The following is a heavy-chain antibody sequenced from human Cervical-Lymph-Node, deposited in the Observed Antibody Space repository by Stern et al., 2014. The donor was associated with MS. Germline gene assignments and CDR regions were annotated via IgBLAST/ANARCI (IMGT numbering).Heavy chain of an antibody. Sequence: VQLLQPGAEVKKSGESLKISCKGSGYSFTTHWIAWVRQTPGKGLEWMGIVYPGDSYTTYSPSFQGQVTISADKSINTAYLHWSSLKASDTAMYYCARHPYSGDFSYGGGFDYWGQGTLVTVSS. J-gene: IGHJ4*02. CDR3: ARHPYSGDFSYGGGFDY. CDR2: VYPGDSYT. CDR1: GYSFTTHW. D-gene: IGHD1-26*01. V-gene: IGHV5-51*01.